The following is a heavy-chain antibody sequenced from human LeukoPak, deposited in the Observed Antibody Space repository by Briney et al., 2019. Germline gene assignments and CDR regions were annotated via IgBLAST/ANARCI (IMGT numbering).Heavy chain of an antibody. D-gene: IGHD3-3*01. CDR1: GYTFTGYY. Sequence: GASVKVSCKASGYTFTGYYMHWVRQAHGQGLEWMGWINPNSGGTNYAQKFQGRVTMTRDTSISTAYMELSRLRSDDTAVYYCARDRGDFWSGYLYYYYGMDVWGQGTTVTVSS. J-gene: IGHJ6*02. CDR3: ARDRGDFWSGYLYYYYGMDV. CDR2: INPNSGGT. V-gene: IGHV1-2*02.